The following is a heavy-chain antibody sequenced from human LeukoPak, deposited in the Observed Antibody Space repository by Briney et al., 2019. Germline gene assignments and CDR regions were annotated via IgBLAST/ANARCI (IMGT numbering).Heavy chain of an antibody. Sequence: PGGSLRLSCAASGFTFSSYGMSWVRQAPGKGLEWGSAISGSGGRTYYADSVKGRFTISRDNSKNTLYLQMNSLRAEDTAVYYCAKAGRGGAITMIRGVKGDYYYMDVWGKGTSVTISS. D-gene: IGHD3-10*01. CDR3: AKAGRGGAITMIRGVKGDYYYMDV. V-gene: IGHV3-23*01. J-gene: IGHJ6*03. CDR2: ISGSGGRT. CDR1: GFTFSSYG.